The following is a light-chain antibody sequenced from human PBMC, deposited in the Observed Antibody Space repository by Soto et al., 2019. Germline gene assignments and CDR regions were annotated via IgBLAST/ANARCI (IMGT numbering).Light chain of an antibody. J-gene: IGKJ1*01. V-gene: IGKV3-20*01. CDR2: GAS. CDR3: QQHGSSPWT. CDR1: QSVSNSY. Sequence: EIVLTQSPGTLSLSPGERSTLSRRASQSVSNSYLAWYQQKPGQAPRLLIYGASSRATGIPDRFSGSGSGTDFTLTIGSLEPEDFAVYYCQQHGSSPWTFGQGNKVDI.